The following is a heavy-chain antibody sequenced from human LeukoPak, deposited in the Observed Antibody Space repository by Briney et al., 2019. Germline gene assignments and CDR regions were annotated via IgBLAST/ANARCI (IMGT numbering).Heavy chain of an antibody. CDR1: GGALSSYA. Sequence: GASVRVSCKAGGGALSSYAVSWVGQAPGQGLERMGGIIPIFGTANYAQKFQGRVTITADESTSTAYMELSSLRSEDTAVYYCARVLPYANWGQGTLVTVSS. CDR3: ARVLPYAN. D-gene: IGHD2-2*01. J-gene: IGHJ4*02. V-gene: IGHV1-69*01. CDR2: IIPIFGTA.